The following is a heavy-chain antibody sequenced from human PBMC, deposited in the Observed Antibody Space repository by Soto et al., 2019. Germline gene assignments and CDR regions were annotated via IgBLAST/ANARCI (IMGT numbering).Heavy chain of an antibody. V-gene: IGHV1-2*04. CDR3: ARESGGATATLDYYYFYMDV. CDR1: GDRFTDYY. CDR2: INPNSGVT. J-gene: IGHJ6*03. Sequence: QVQLVQSGAEVKEPGASVTVSCRASGDRFTDYYMHWVRQAPGQGLEWMGWINPNSGVTKYAQKFQSWVTMTRDTSSRTVYMQLSRLGFDDTAIYYCARESGGATATLDYYYFYMDVWGTGTTVTVSS. D-gene: IGHD5-12*01.